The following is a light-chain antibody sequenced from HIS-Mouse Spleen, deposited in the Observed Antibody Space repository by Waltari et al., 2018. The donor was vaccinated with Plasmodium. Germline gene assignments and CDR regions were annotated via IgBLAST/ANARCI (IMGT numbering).Light chain of an antibody. V-gene: IGLV2-14*01. CDR3: SSYTSSSTLLYV. Sequence: QSALTQPASVSGSPGQSITISCTGTSSDVGGYNYVSWYQQHPGKAPKLTIYEVSTRPSVVSNRFSRSKSGNTASLTISGLQAEDEADYYCSSYTSSSTLLYVFGTGTKVTVL. J-gene: IGLJ1*01. CDR1: SSDVGGYNY. CDR2: EVS.